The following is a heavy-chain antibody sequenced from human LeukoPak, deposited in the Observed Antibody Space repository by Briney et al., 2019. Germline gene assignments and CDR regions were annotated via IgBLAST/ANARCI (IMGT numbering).Heavy chain of an antibody. CDR2: IYSGGTT. CDR1: GFTVSDDY. Sequence: GGSLRLSCAASGFTVSDDYMSWVRHAPGKGLEGVSVIYSGGTTDYADSVKGRFTISRDNSKNTLYLQMNSLRAEDTAVYYCARDGVWATFDYWGQGTLVTVSS. D-gene: IGHD2-8*01. V-gene: IGHV3-66*01. J-gene: IGHJ4*02. CDR3: ARDGVWATFDY.